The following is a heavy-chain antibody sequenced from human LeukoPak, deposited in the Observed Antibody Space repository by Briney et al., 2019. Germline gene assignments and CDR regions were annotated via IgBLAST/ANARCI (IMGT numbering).Heavy chain of an antibody. CDR2: ISYDGSNK. D-gene: IGHD3-22*01. CDR1: GFTFSSYG. CDR3: AKDRDSSGYYPHDY. J-gene: IGHJ4*02. Sequence: GGSLRPSCAASGFTFSSYGMHWVRQAPGKGLEWVAVISYDGSNKYYADSVKGRFTISRDNSKNTLYLQMNSLRAEDTAVYYCAKDRDSSGYYPHDYWGQGTLVTVSS. V-gene: IGHV3-30*18.